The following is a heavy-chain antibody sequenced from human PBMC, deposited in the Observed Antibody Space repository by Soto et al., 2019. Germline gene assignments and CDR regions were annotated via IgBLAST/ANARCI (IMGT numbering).Heavy chain of an antibody. CDR2: IYNSGTT. J-gene: IGHJ4*02. Sequence: SETLSLTCSVSGVSVTSRSYYWIWIRQSPGRGLEYIGFIYNSGTTNYNPSLKSRVTISVDTSKNQFSLKLSSVTAADTAVYYCAKRNSGWYNFDYWGQGALVTVSS. V-gene: IGHV4-61*01. CDR3: AKRNSGWYNFDY. D-gene: IGHD6-19*01. CDR1: GVSVTSRSYY.